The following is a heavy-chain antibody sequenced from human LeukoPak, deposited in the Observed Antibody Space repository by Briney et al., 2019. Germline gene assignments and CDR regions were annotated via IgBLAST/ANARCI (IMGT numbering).Heavy chain of an antibody. V-gene: IGHV3-74*01. CDR2: IDIDGSST. D-gene: IGHD3-3*01. J-gene: IGHJ3*02. CDR3: ARGFTIFGVVNDGFDI. Sequence: PGGSLRLSCAASGFTFSSYRMNWVRQAPGKGLVWVSRIDIDGSSTTYADSVKGRFTISRDNAKNTLYLQMNSLRAEDTAVYYCARGFTIFGVVNDGFDIWGHGTKVTVSS. CDR1: GFTFSSYR.